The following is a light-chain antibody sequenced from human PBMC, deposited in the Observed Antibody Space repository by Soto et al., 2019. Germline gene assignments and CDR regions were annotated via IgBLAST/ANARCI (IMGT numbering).Light chain of an antibody. J-gene: IGKJ1*01. CDR2: GVS. V-gene: IGKV3-20*01. CDR3: QQYMSSVT. CDR1: QSVDTTF. Sequence: EIVLTQSPGSLSLSPRQRATLSCRASQSVDTTFFAWYQTKPGQAPRLLIYGVSKWATGIPDRVSGSGSGTDLPLIISRLEPEDFAVYYCQQYMSSVTFGHGTKVEIK.